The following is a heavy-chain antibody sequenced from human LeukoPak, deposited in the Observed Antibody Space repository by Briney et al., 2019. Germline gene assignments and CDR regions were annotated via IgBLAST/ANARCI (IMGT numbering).Heavy chain of an antibody. Sequence: PGGSLRLSCAASGFTFSSYEMNWVRQAPGKGLEWVSYISSSSSTIYYADSVKGRFTISRDNAKNSLYLQMNSLRAEDTAVYYCASVYGSGSYFHYYYGMDVWGKGTTVTVAS. CDR1: GFTFSSYE. J-gene: IGHJ6*04. CDR3: ASVYGSGSYFHYYYGMDV. V-gene: IGHV3-48*03. CDR2: ISSSSSTI. D-gene: IGHD3-10*01.